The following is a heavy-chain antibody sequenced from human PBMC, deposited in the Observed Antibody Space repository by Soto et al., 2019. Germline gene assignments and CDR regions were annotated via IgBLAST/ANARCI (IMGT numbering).Heavy chain of an antibody. CDR1: GFTFTNYG. V-gene: IGHV3-23*01. J-gene: IGHJ5*02. D-gene: IGHD3-10*01. CDR3: AKPVDDVGGIIITPWFDP. Sequence: GGSLRLSCAASGFTFTNYGMSWVRQAPGKGLEWVSTISRSGSSTYYADSVKGRFTISRDIHKNMLYLQMNSLRDEDTAIYYCAKPVDDVGGIIITPWFDPWGQGTLVTVSS. CDR2: ISRSGSST.